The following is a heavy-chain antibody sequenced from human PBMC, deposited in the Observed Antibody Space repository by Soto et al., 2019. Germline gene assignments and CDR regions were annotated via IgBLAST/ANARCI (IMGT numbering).Heavy chain of an antibody. J-gene: IGHJ6*02. V-gene: IGHV3-21*01. CDR1: GFTFSSYS. D-gene: IGHD3-10*01. Sequence: EVQLVESGGGLVKPGGSLRLSCAASGFTFSSYSMNWVRQAPVKGLEWVSSISSSSSYIYYADSVKGRFTISRDNAKNPLYLQMNSLRAEDTAVYYCARVRGSYYYYGMDVWGQGTTVTVSS. CDR3: ARVRGSYYYYGMDV. CDR2: ISSSSSYI.